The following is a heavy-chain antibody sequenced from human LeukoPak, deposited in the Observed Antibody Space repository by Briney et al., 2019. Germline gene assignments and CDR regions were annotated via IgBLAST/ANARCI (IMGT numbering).Heavy chain of an antibody. V-gene: IGHV1-2*06. CDR3: ARDLSSTSNWELDY. Sequence: GASVKVSCKTSGYTFIDYFIHWVRQAHGQGLEWMGRLNPNNGYTFYTEEFQGRVTMTRDTSISTAYMELSRLTSDDTALYYCARDLSSTSNWELDYWGQGTLVTVSS. CDR1: GYTFIDYF. J-gene: IGHJ4*02. CDR2: LNPNNGYT. D-gene: IGHD7-27*01.